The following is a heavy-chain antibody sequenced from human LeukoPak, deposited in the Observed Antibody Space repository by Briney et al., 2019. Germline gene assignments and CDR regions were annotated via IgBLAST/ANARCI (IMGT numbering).Heavy chain of an antibody. V-gene: IGHV3-30*04. D-gene: IGHD6-19*01. CDR1: GFTFSSYA. CDR3: ARDRESSGWYLLRPYYYYGMDV. Sequence: GRSLRLSCAASGFTFSSYAMHWVRQAPGKGLEWVAVISYDGSNKYYADSVKGRFTISRDNSKSTLYLQMNSLRAEDTAVYYCARDRESSGWYLLRPYYYYGMDVWGQGTTVTVSS. J-gene: IGHJ6*02. CDR2: ISYDGSNK.